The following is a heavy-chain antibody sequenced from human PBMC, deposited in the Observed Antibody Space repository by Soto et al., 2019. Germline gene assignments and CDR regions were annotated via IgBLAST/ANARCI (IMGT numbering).Heavy chain of an antibody. J-gene: IGHJ5*02. D-gene: IGHD3-10*01. CDR1: FTFSSYS. CDR2: ISSSSSYI. CDR3: ARVLMANYYGSGSYRPNNWFDP. Sequence: FTFSSYSMNWVRQAPGKGLEWVSSISSSSSYIYYADSVKGRFTISRDNAKNSLYLQMNSLRAEDTAVYYCARVLMANYYGSGSYRPNNWFDPWGQGTLVTVSS. V-gene: IGHV3-21*01.